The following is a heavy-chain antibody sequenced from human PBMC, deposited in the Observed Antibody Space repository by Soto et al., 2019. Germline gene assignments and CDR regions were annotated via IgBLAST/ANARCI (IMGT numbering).Heavy chain of an antibody. J-gene: IGHJ5*02. D-gene: IGHD3-22*01. Sequence: ASVKVSCKASGGTFSSYAISWVRQAPGQGLEWMGGIIPIFGTANYAQKFQGRVTITADESTSTAYMELSSLRSEDTAVYYCARDSQDYDSSGPINWFDPWGQGTLVTVSS. CDR2: IIPIFGTA. CDR1: GGTFSSYA. CDR3: ARDSQDYDSSGPINWFDP. V-gene: IGHV1-69*13.